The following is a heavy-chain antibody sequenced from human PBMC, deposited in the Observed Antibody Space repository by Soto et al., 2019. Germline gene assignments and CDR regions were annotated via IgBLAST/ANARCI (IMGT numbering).Heavy chain of an antibody. V-gene: IGHV3-7*01. CDR3: ARDKDIVVVVAATPNWFDP. D-gene: IGHD2-15*01. Sequence: EVQLVESGGGLVQPGGSLRLSCAASGFTFSSYWMSWVRQAPGKGLEWVANIKQDGSEKYYVDSVKGRFTISRDNAKNSLYLQMNSLRAEDTAVYYCARDKDIVVVVAATPNWFDPWCQGTLVTVSS. J-gene: IGHJ5*02. CDR2: IKQDGSEK. CDR1: GFTFSSYW.